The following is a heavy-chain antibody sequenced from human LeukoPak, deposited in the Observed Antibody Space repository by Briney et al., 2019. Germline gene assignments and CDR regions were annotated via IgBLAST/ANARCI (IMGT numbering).Heavy chain of an antibody. CDR3: ARGIPGYYDSSGYIDY. J-gene: IGHJ4*02. D-gene: IGHD3-22*01. CDR1: GGSISSGDYY. Sequence: SETLSLTCSVSGGSISSGDYYWSWIRRPPGKGLEWIAYSYYSGNTYYNPPLKSRVTISLDTSKNQFSLKLSSVTAADTAVYFCARGIPGYYDSSGYIDYWGQGTLVTVSS. V-gene: IGHV4-30-4*01. CDR2: SYYSGNT.